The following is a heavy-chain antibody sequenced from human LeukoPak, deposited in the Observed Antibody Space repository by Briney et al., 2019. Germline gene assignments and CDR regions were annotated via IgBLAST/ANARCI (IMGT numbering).Heavy chain of an antibody. CDR3: ARARTYGGHKVFDS. D-gene: IGHD4/OR15-4a*01. J-gene: IGHJ5*01. CDR1: RFVFTNYY. V-gene: IGHV3-11*01. Sequence: PGVSLRLSCVASRFVFTNYYMSWVRQTPGKGLDWIATISADGHTKYYADSAEGRFTISRDNAKDSFYLQMNSLRADDAAVYFCARARTYGGHKVFDSWGHGTLVTVSS. CDR2: ISADGHTK.